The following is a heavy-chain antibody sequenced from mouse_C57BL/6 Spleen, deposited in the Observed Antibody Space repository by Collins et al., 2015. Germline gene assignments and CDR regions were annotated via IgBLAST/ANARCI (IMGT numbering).Heavy chain of an antibody. D-gene: IGHD3-3*01. CDR1: GFSLTSYG. Sequence: QVQLKQSGPGLVQPSQSLPITCTVSGFSLTSYGVHWVRQSPGKGLEWLGVIWSGGSTDYNAAFISRLSISKDNSKSQVFFKMNSLQADDTAIYYCARKGWSYAMDYWGQGTSVTVSS. V-gene: IGHV2-2*01. J-gene: IGHJ4*01. CDR2: IWSGGST. CDR3: ARKGWSYAMDY.